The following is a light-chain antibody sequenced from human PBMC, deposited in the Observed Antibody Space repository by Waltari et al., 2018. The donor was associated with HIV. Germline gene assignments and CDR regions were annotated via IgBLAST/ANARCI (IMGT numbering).Light chain of an antibody. Sequence: QSALTQPASVSGSPGQSITLPCPETSSDVGNYNLVSWYQQYTGQAPKLLIYEVTKRPSGVSSRFSGSKSGNTASLTISDLQSEDEANYYCCSYGSSATFVVFGGGTRVTV. CDR1: SSDVGNYNL. CDR3: CSYGSSATFVV. J-gene: IGLJ2*01. V-gene: IGLV2-23*02. CDR2: EVT.